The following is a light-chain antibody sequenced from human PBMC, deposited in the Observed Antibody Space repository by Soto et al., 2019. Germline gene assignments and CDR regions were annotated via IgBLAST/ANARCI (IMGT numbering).Light chain of an antibody. Sequence: QSALTQSSSASASLGSSVKLTCTLSSGHSSYIIAWHQQQPGKAPRYLMKLEGCGSYNKGSGVPDRFSGSSSGADRYLTISNLQFEDEADYYCETWDSNIWVFGGGTKLTVL. CDR3: ETWDSNIWV. J-gene: IGLJ3*02. CDR1: SGHSSYI. V-gene: IGLV4-60*02. CDR2: LEGCGSY.